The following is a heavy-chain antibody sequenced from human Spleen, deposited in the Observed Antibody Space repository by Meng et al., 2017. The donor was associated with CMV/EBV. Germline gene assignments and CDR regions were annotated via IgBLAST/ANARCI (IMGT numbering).Heavy chain of an antibody. CDR2: ISGYSGHA. CDR1: GYTLTSYG. Sequence: ASVKVSCKASGYTLTSYGHSWVRQAPGQGLEWMGWISGYSGHAHYAQNLQGRVTMTTDTSTNTAYMELRSLRNDDTAVYYCARDFFGYCSNTDCYSSDAFDIWGQGTMVTVSS. CDR3: ARDFFGYCSNTDCYSSDAFDI. J-gene: IGHJ3*02. D-gene: IGHD2-2*01. V-gene: IGHV1-18*01.